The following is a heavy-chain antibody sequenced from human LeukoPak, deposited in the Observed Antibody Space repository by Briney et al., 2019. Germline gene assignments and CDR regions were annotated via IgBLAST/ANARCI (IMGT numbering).Heavy chain of an antibody. J-gene: IGHJ3*02. CDR3: ARYLTATDAFDI. D-gene: IGHD2-8*01. CDR2: IYYSGST. V-gene: IGHV4-59*08. Sequence: PSETLSLTCTVSGGSISSYYWSWIRQPPGKGLEWIGYIYYSGSTNYNPSPKSRVTISVDTSKNQFSLKLSSVTAADTAVYYCARYLTATDAFDIWGQGTMVTVSS. CDR1: GGSISSYY.